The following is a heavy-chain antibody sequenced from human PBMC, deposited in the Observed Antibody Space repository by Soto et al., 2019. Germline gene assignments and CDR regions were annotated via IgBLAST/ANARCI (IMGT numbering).Heavy chain of an antibody. V-gene: IGHV6-1*01. CDR1: GDSVSSNSAA. CDR3: ARGQAGDVVYGLSANTYCDGMDV. CDR2: TYYRSKWYN. J-gene: IGHJ6*01. D-gene: IGHD2-15*01. Sequence: SQTLSLTCAISGDSVSSNSAAWNWIRQSPSRGLEWLGRTYYRSKWYNDYAVSVKSRITINPDTSKNQFSLQLNSVTPEDTAVYYCARGQAGDVVYGLSANTYCDGMDVRRQRTTVTVSA.